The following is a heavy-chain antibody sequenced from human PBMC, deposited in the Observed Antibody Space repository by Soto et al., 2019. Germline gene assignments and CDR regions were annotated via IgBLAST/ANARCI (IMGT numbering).Heavy chain of an antibody. V-gene: IGHV4-59*01. D-gene: IGHD2-15*01. J-gene: IGHJ6*02. CDR1: GGSISNYY. Sequence: TSETLSLTCSVSGGSISNYYWNWIRQPPGKGLEWIGYSYYSGSTNYNPSLKSRVTISVDTSKIQFSLKLTSVTAEDTAVYYCAGFYGGFFAPNFGIDVLGQGTTVTVSS. CDR3: AGFYGGFFAPNFGIDV. CDR2: SYYSGST.